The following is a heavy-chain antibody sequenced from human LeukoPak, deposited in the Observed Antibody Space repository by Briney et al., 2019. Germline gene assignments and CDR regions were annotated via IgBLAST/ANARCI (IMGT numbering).Heavy chain of an antibody. CDR1: VGSISSSSYY. CDR3: ASTLTHIAVAGTSPQRYEYFQH. V-gene: IGHV4-39*01. D-gene: IGHD6-19*01. J-gene: IGHJ1*01. CDR2: TYYSWCP. Sequence: SETLSLTCTVSVGSISSSSYYWGWVPQPPGKGLEWIRSTYYSWCPYYNPSLKRRLTISVSKSKNQFSLKLSSVTTADTAVYYCASTLTHIAVAGTSPQRYEYFQHWGQGTLVTVSS.